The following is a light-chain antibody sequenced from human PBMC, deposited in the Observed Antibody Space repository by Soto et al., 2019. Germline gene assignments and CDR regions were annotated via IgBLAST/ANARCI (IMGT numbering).Light chain of an antibody. CDR2: DVT. CDR3: CSYAGDFYV. J-gene: IGLJ1*01. Sequence: QSALTQPRSVSGSPGQSVAISCTGTTSDVGVYDYVSWYQQHPGKAPELIIFDVTKRPSGVPDRFSGSKSGNTASLTISGLQAEDEADYFCCSYAGDFYVFGSGTKGTVL. V-gene: IGLV2-11*01. CDR1: TSDVGVYDY.